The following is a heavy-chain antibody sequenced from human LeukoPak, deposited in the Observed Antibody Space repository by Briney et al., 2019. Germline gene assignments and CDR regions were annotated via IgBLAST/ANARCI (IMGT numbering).Heavy chain of an antibody. J-gene: IGHJ4*02. V-gene: IGHV4-59*01. CDR3: VVQEGEDSSGWPIDY. CDR1: GGSISSYY. Sequence: PSETLSLTCTVSGGSISSYYWSWIRQPPGKGLEWIGYIYYSGSTNYNPSLKSRVTISVDTSKNQFSLKLSSVTAADTAVYYCVVQEGEDSSGWPIDYWGQGTLVTVSS. CDR2: IYYSGST. D-gene: IGHD6-19*01.